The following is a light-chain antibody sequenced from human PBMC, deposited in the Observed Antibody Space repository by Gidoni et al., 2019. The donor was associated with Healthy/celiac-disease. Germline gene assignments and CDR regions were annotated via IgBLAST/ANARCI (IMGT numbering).Light chain of an antibody. V-gene: IGKV1-5*03. J-gene: IGKJ1*01. CDR1: QSISNW. CDR2: KAS. Sequence: DIQMTQSPSTLSASVGDRVTITCRASQSISNWLAWYQQKPGKAPKLLIFKASSLESGVPSRFSGSGSGTEFTLTISSLQADDFATYYCQQYNSWWTFGQGTKVEIK. CDR3: QQYNSWWT.